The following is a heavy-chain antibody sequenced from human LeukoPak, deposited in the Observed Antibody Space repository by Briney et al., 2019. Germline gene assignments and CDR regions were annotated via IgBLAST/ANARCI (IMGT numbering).Heavy chain of an antibody. CDR3: AREIYDILTGPPDY. CDR2: IIPILGIA. Sequence: PVKVSCKASGGTFSSYAISWVRQAPGQGLEWMGRIIPILGIANYAQKFQGRVTITADKSTSTAYMELSSLRSEDTAVYYCAREIYDILTGPPDYWGQGTLVTVSS. CDR1: GGTFSSYA. D-gene: IGHD3-9*01. J-gene: IGHJ4*02. V-gene: IGHV1-69*04.